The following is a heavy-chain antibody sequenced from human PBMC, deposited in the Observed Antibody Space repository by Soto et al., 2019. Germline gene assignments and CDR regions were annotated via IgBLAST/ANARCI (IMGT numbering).Heavy chain of an antibody. CDR2: IYYSGST. Sequence: PSETLSLTCTVSGGSISSGDYYWSWIRQPPGKGLEWIGYIYYSGSTYYNPSLKSRVTISVDTSKNQFSLKLSSVTAADTAVYYCARDLRRITIFGVVISYGMDVWGQVTTVTVSS. J-gene: IGHJ6*02. D-gene: IGHD3-3*01. CDR3: ARDLRRITIFGVVISYGMDV. CDR1: GGSISSGDYY. V-gene: IGHV4-30-4*01.